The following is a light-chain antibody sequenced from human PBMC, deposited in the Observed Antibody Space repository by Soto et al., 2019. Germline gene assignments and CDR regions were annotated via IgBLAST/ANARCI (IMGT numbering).Light chain of an antibody. J-gene: IGLJ1*01. Sequence: QSALTQPASVSGSPGQSITISCTGSSSDIGAYNYDSWYQQHHPGEAPKLIIYDVSHRPAGVSNRFSGSKSGNTASLTISGLQTEDEADYYFCSYTSAATYVFGTGTKVTVL. V-gene: IGLV2-14*03. CDR2: DVS. CDR1: SSDIGAYNY. CDR3: CSYTSAATYV.